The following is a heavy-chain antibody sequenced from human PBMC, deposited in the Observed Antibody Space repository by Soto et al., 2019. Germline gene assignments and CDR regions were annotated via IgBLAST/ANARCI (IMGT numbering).Heavy chain of an antibody. V-gene: IGHV1-18*01. CDR1: GYTFTNFG. CDR2: ISAYNGNT. D-gene: IGHD3-16*01. Sequence: QVHLVQSGAEVKKPGASVKVSCTASGYTFTNFGISWVRQAHGQGIEWMGWISAYNGNTNYAQKFQRRVTMTTDTSTSTAYRDLRSLRADDTAVYYCSRGGTPSDYWGQGTLVTVSS. CDR3: SRGGTPSDY. J-gene: IGHJ4*02.